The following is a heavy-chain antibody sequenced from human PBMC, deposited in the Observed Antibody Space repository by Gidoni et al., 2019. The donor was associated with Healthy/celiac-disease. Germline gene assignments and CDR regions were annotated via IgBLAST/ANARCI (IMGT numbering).Heavy chain of an antibody. CDR1: GFTFSSYG. CDR2: ISYDGSNK. J-gene: IGHJ5*02. V-gene: IGHV3-30*18. Sequence: QVQLVESGGGVVQPGRSLRLSCAASGFTFSSYGMHWVRQAPGKGLEWVAVISYDGSNKYYADSVKGRFTISRDNSKNTLYLQMNSLRAEDTAVYYCAKGVGIAVHKNWFDPWGQGTLVTVSS. CDR3: AKGVGIAVHKNWFDP. D-gene: IGHD6-19*01.